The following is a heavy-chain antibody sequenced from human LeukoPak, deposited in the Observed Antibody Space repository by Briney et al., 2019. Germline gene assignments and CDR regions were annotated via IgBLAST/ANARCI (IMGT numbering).Heavy chain of an antibody. V-gene: IGHV3-48*03. D-gene: IGHD3-10*02. CDR2: ISSSGSTI. CDR3: AELGITMIGGV. CDR1: GLTLSNYD. Sequence: PGGSLRLSCAASGLTLSNYDINWVRQAPGKGLEWVSYISSSGSTIYYADSVKGRFTISRDNAKNSLYLQMNSLRAEDTAVYYCAELGITMIGGVWGKGTTVTISS. J-gene: IGHJ6*04.